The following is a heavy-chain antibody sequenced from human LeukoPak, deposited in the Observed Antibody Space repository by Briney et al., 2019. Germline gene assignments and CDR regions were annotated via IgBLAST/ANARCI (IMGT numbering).Heavy chain of an antibody. CDR2: ISTSSTTI. CDR1: GGSISSSS. V-gene: IGHV3-11*04. Sequence: LSLTCTVSGGSISSSSYYWGWIRQPPGKGLEWVSNISTSSTTIYYADSVKGRFTISRDNAKNSLYLQMNSLRADDTAVYYCARFAAGGSYYYYMDVWGKGTTVTVSS. CDR3: ARFAAGGSYYYYMDV. D-gene: IGHD6-25*01. J-gene: IGHJ6*03.